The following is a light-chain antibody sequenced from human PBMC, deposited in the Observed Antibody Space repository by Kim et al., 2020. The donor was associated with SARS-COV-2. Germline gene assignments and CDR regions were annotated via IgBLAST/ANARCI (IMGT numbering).Light chain of an antibody. CDR1: TSNIGRLR. CDR2: SSN. V-gene: IGLV1-44*01. Sequence: GQRVSISCSGGTSNIGRLRVQWYQRLPGAAPKLLVDSSNVRPSGVPDRFSGSKSGSTASLEIRGLQSEDEAEYYCEAWDDSLNGPVFGGGTKVTVL. CDR3: EAWDDSLNGPV. J-gene: IGLJ3*02.